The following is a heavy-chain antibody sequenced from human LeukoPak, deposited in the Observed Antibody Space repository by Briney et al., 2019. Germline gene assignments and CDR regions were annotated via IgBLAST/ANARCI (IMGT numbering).Heavy chain of an antibody. J-gene: IGHJ4*02. CDR2: IYSGGST. V-gene: IGHV3-66*01. CDR1: GFTFSSYA. D-gene: IGHD2-21*02. Sequence: GGSLRLSCAASGFTFSSYAMSWVRQAPGKGLEWVSVIYSGGSTYYADSVKGRFTISRDNSKNTLYLQMNSLRAEDTAVYYCARDGGGDWGYFDYWGQGTLVTVSS. CDR3: ARDGGGDWGYFDY.